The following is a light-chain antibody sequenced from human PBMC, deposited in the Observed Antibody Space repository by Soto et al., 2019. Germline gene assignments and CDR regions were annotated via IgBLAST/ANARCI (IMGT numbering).Light chain of an antibody. V-gene: IGKV3-15*01. J-gene: IGKJ4*01. CDR1: QSVSSN. CDR2: GAS. CDR3: HQYNNRPLT. Sequence: EIVMTQSPATLSVSPGERPTLSCRASQSVSSNLAWYQQKRGQPPRLLIYGASTRATGIPARFSGSGSGTEFTLTISSLQSEDFAVYYCHQYNNRPLTFGGGIKVEIK.